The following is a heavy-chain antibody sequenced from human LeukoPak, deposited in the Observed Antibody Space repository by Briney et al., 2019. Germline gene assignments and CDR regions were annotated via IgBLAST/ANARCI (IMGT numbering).Heavy chain of an antibody. V-gene: IGHV3-21*01. CDR2: ISSSSSYI. J-gene: IGHJ4*02. CDR3: ARDGMNEARWYFDY. CDR1: GFTFSSYS. Sequence: GGSLRLSCAASGFTFSSYSMNWVRQAPGKGLEWVSSISSSSSYIYYADSVKGRFTISRDNAKNSLYLQMNSLRAEDTAVYYCARDGMNEARWYFDYWGQGTLVTASS. D-gene: IGHD1-26*01.